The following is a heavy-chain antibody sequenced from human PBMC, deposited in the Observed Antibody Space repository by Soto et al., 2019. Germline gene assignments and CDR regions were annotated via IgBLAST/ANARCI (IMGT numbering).Heavy chain of an antibody. J-gene: IGHJ6*02. CDR1: GGTFSSYA. CDR3: ASAITIFGVVSYYYGMDV. CDR2: IIPIFGTA. V-gene: IGHV1-69*13. Sequence: SVKVSCKASGGTFSSYAISWVRQAPGQGLEWMGGIIPIFGTANYAQKYQGRVTITADESTSTAYMELSSLRSEDTAVYYCASAITIFGVVSYYYGMDVWGQGTTVTVSS. D-gene: IGHD3-3*01.